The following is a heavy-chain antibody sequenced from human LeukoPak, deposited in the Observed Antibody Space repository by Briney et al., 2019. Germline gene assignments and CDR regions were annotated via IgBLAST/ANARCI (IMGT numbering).Heavy chain of an antibody. J-gene: IGHJ4*02. V-gene: IGHV3-30*02. Sequence: GGSLRLSCAASGFTFSSYGMHWVRQAPGKGLEWVAFIRYDGSNKYYADSGKGRFTISRDNSKNTLYLQMNSLRAEDTAVYYCAKGPYYDSSGYYWGVLDYWGQGTLVTVSS. CDR3: AKGPYYDSSGYYWGVLDY. CDR2: IRYDGSNK. CDR1: GFTFSSYG. D-gene: IGHD3-22*01.